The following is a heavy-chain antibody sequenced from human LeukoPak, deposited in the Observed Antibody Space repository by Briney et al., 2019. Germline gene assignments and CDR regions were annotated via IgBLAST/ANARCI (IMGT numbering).Heavy chain of an antibody. J-gene: IGHJ3*02. CDR3: ARSSYYYGADAYDI. CDR1: GGSISSYY. V-gene: IGHV4-59*01. Sequence: SETLSLTCTVSGGSISSYYWSWIRQPPGKGLEWIGYIYYSGSTNYSPSLKSRVTISVDTSKKQFSLKLSSVTAADTAVYYCARSSYYYGADAYDIWGQGTMVTISS. CDR2: IYYSGST. D-gene: IGHD3-10*01.